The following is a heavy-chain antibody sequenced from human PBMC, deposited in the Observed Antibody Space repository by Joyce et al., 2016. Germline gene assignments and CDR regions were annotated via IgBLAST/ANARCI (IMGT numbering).Heavy chain of an antibody. V-gene: IGHV3-30-3*01. Sequence: QVQLVESGGAVIQPGRSLRLSCAATGFPFSSPAMHWVRQEPGKGLEWVAVISYDGSIKNSADSVKGRFTISRDNSKNTFFLQINRLRVEDTALYYCARGVRVAATALPLFDYWGQGTLVTVSS. CDR1: GFPFSSPA. J-gene: IGHJ4*02. CDR3: ARGVRVAATALPLFDY. D-gene: IGHD1-26*01. CDR2: ISYDGSIK.